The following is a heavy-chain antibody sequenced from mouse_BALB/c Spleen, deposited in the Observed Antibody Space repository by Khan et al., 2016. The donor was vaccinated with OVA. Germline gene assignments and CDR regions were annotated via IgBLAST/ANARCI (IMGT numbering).Heavy chain of an antibody. CDR2: IIYYGST. J-gene: IGHJ4*01. Sequence: EVQLVESGPGLVRPSQSLSLTCNVTGYSITTNYTWDWIRHFPGNKLEWMGYIIYYGSTSYNPSLKSQISITRDTSTNQFFLQFNSLTTEDTATYDCERKSYDGYAADYWGQGTSVTVSS. D-gene: IGHD2-12*01. V-gene: IGHV3-2*02. CDR3: ERKSYDGYAADY. CDR1: GYSITTNYT.